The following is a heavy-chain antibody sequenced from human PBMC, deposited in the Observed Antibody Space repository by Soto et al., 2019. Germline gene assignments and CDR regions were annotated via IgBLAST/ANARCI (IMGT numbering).Heavy chain of an antibody. CDR2: ISGSGGST. CDR1: GFTFSSYA. D-gene: IGHD3-22*01. Sequence: PWGSLRLSCAASGFTFSSYAMSWVRQAPGKGLEWVSAISGSGGSTYYADSVKGRFTISRDNSKNTLYLQMNSLRAEDTAVYYCAKDTFSDSSMVELDYWGQGTLVTVSS. V-gene: IGHV3-23*01. CDR3: AKDTFSDSSMVELDY. J-gene: IGHJ4*02.